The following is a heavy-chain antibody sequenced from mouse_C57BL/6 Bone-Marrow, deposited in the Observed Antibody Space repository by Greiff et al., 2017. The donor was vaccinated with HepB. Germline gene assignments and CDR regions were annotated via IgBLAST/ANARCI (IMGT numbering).Heavy chain of an antibody. CDR2: IRLKSDNYAT. Sequence: EVQLVESGGGLVQPGGSMKLSCVASGFTFSNYWMNWVRQSPEQGLEWVAQIRLKSDNYATHYAESVKGKFNISRYDSKSSVYLHMNNLRAEDTGIYYGCAGLHYGNYPSYWYFDVWGTGTTVTVSS. V-gene: IGHV6-3*01. CDR1: GFTFSNYW. D-gene: IGHD2-1*01. CDR3: CAGLHYGNYPSYWYFDV. J-gene: IGHJ1*03.